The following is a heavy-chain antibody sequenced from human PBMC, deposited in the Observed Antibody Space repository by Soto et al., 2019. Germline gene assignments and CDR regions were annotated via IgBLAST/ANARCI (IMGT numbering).Heavy chain of an antibody. V-gene: IGHV3-33*01. J-gene: IGHJ6*02. CDR1: GFTFSSYG. CDR2: IWYDGSNK. CDR3: ARQAAAGTYLYCYGMDL. D-gene: IGHD6-13*01. Sequence: PVGSLRLSCAASGFTFSSYGMHWVRQAPGKGLEWVAVIWYDGSNKYYADSVKGRFTISRDNSKNTLYLQMNSLRAEETAVYYCARQAAAGTYLYCYGMDLLGQETTHIVPS.